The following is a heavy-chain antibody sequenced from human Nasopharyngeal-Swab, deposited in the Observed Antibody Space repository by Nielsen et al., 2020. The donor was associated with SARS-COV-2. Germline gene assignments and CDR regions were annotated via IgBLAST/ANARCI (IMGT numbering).Heavy chain of an antibody. V-gene: IGHV4-31*02. D-gene: IGHD2-2*01. CDR2: IYYSGST. CDR3: ARYCSSTSADFDY. Sequence: RQAPGKGLEWIGYIYYSGSTYYNPSLKSRVTISVDTSKNQFSLKLSSVTAAGTAVYYCARYCSSTSADFDYWGQGTLVTVSS. J-gene: IGHJ4*02.